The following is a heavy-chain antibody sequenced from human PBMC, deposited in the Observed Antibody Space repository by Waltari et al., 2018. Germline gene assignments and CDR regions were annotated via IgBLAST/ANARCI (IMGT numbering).Heavy chain of an antibody. CDR1: GFTIRSFG. CDR3: ARALTTPNDY. Sequence: EVQLVESGGGLVKPGGSMSLSCAASGFTIRSFGMSWVRQAPGKGLEWVSSTTNSNTYIYYADSVKGRFTVSIDNAKNSLYLQMNSLRADDTAVYFCARALTTPNDYWGQGTLVTVSS. J-gene: IGHJ4*02. CDR2: TTNSNTYI. V-gene: IGHV3-21*03. D-gene: IGHD4-17*01.